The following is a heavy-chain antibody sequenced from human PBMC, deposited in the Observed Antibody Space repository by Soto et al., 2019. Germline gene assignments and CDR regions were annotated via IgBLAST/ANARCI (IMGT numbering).Heavy chain of an antibody. V-gene: IGHV1-18*01. J-gene: IGHJ4*02. D-gene: IGHD2-15*01. CDR2: ISAYNGNT. Sequence: ASVKVSCKASGYTFTSYGISWVRQAPGQGLEWMGWISAYNGNTNYAQKLQGRVTMTTDTSTSTAYMELRSLRSDDTAVYYCARDFVGYCSGGSCYSLMGNDYWGQGTLVTVSS. CDR1: GYTFTSYG. CDR3: ARDFVGYCSGGSCYSLMGNDY.